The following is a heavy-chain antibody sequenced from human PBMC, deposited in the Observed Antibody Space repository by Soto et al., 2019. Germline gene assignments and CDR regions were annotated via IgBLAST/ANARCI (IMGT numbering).Heavy chain of an antibody. V-gene: IGHV3-30-3*01. J-gene: IGHJ4*02. CDR2: ISYDGSNK. CDR3: ARDEQLFDY. Sequence: PGGSLRLSCAASGVTFSSYAMHWVRQAPGKGLEWVAVISYDGSNKYYADSVKGRFTISRDNSKNTLYLQMNSLRAEDTAVYYCARDEQLFDYWGQGTLVTVSS. CDR1: GVTFSSYA. D-gene: IGHD6-13*01.